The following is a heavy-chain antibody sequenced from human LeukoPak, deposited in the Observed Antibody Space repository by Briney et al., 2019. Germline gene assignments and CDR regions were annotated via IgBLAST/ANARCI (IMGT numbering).Heavy chain of an antibody. V-gene: IGHV3-53*01. Sequence: GGSLRLSCAASGFTVSGTHMSWVRQAPGKGLEWVSAMYTGGTTYYADSVKGRFTISRDNSRNTLFLHMSSLRADDTAVYYCAKASRATCSGAFCYHFDSWGPGTLVTVSS. CDR3: AKASRATCSGAFCYHFDS. J-gene: IGHJ4*02. D-gene: IGHD2-15*01. CDR1: GFTVSGTH. CDR2: MYTGGTT.